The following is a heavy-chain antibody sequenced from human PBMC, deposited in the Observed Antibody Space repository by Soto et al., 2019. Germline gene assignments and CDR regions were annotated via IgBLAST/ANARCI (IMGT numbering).Heavy chain of an antibody. CDR3: ARGRLTGTTRYWFDP. J-gene: IGHJ5*02. D-gene: IGHD1-7*01. Sequence: SETLSLTCAVSGDSISGSQWWSWVRLPPGKGLEWIGEISHTGTTNYNPSLKSRVTMSVDKPKNQFSLNLTSVTAADTAVYYCARGRLTGTTRYWFDPWGQGTLVTVSS. CDR2: ISHTGTT. V-gene: IGHV4-4*02. CDR1: GDSISGSQW.